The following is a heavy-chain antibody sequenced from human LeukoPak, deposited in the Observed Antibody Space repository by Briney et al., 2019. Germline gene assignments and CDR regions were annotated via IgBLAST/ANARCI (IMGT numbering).Heavy chain of an antibody. CDR2: ISSSSSYI. J-gene: IGHJ4*02. CDR1: GFTFSSYS. Sequence: GGSLRLSCAASGFTFSSYSMNWIRQAPGKGLEWVSSISSSSSYIYYADSVKGRFTISRDNAKNSPYLQMNSLRAEDTAVYYCARDRIAVAFDYWGQGTLVTVSS. V-gene: IGHV3-21*01. CDR3: ARDRIAVAFDY. D-gene: IGHD6-19*01.